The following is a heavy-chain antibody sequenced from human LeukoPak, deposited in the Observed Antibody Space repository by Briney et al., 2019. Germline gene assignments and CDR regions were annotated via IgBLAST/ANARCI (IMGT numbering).Heavy chain of an antibody. D-gene: IGHD6-13*01. Sequence: PSETLSLTCNVSGDSISKSRHFWAWIRQSPGRGLEWIGYIYNSGSTYYNPSLKSRVTISVDTSKNQFSLSLGSVTAADTAVYYCARGVYSSSNFDYWGQGTLVTVSS. CDR3: ARGVYSSSNFDY. CDR2: IYNSGST. V-gene: IGHV4-39*07. J-gene: IGHJ4*02. CDR1: GDSISKSRHF.